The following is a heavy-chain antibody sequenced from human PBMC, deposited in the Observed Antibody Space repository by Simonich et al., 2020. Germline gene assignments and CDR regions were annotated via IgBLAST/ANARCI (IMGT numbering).Heavy chain of an antibody. D-gene: IGHD7-27*01. Sequence: QVQLVQSGAEGKKPGASVKVSCKASGYTFTGYYMHWVRQAPGQGLDWRGWINPKSGGTNYEQKVQGRVTMTSDTSISTAYMELSRLRSDDTAVYYCARGRLTGDKGAFDIWGQGTMVTVSS. J-gene: IGHJ3*02. CDR2: INPKSGGT. CDR3: ARGRLTGDKGAFDI. CDR1: GYTFTGYY. V-gene: IGHV1-2*02.